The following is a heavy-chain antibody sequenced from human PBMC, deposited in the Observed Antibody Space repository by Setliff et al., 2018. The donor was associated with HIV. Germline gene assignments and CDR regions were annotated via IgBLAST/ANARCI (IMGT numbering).Heavy chain of an antibody. CDR3: AGSVIGYYYYGMDV. V-gene: IGHV3-30*01. J-gene: IGHJ6*02. D-gene: IGHD3-10*01. CDR2: ISYDGSNK. CDR1: GFTFSSYA. Sequence: GGSLRLSCAASGFTFSSYAMHWVRRAPGKGLEWVAVISYDGSNKYYADSVKGRFTISRDNSKNTLYLQMNSLRAEDTAVYYCAGSVIGYYYYGMDVWGQGTLVTVSS.